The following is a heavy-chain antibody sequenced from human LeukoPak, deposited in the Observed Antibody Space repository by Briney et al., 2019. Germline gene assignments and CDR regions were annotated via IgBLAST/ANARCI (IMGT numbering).Heavy chain of an antibody. CDR1: GGSISSYY. V-gene: IGHV4-34*01. CDR2: INHSGST. CDR3: ARGRSRYCSSTSCLRGMDV. D-gene: IGHD2-2*01. Sequence: SETLSLTCTVSGGSISSYYWSWIRQPPGKGLEWIGKINHSGSTNYNPSLKSRVTISVDTSKNQFSLQLSSVTAADTAVYYCARGRSRYCSSTSCLRGMDVWGQGTTVTVSS. J-gene: IGHJ6*02.